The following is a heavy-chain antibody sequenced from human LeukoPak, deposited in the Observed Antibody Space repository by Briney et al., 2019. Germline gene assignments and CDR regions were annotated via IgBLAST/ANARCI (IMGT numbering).Heavy chain of an antibody. V-gene: IGHV5-51*01. Sequence: GESLKISCKGSGYSFSNYWIGWVRQMPGKGLEWMGIIYPGDSNTRYSPSFQGQVTISADKSISPAYLQWTSLKASDTAIYYCARQPLVRDCGGDCEFDYWGQGTRVSVSS. CDR1: GYSFSNYW. CDR2: IYPGDSNT. D-gene: IGHD2-21*02. CDR3: ARQPLVRDCGGDCEFDY. J-gene: IGHJ4*02.